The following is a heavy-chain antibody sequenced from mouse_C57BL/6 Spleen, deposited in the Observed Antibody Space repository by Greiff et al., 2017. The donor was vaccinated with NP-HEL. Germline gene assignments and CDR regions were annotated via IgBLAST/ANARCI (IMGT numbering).Heavy chain of an antibody. CDR1: GFTFSDYG. Sequence: DVKLVESGGGLVKPGGSLKLSCAASGFTFSDYGMHWVRQAPEKGLEWVAYISSGSSTIYYADTVKGRFTISRDNAKNTLFLQMTRLRSEDTAMYYCARDPAFYYDYDVGYAMDYWGQGTSVTVSS. J-gene: IGHJ4*01. CDR2: ISSGSSTI. V-gene: IGHV5-17*01. CDR3: ARDPAFYYDYDVGYAMDY. D-gene: IGHD2-4*01.